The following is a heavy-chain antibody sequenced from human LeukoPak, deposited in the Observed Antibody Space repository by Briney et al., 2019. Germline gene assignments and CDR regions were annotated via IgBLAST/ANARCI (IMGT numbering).Heavy chain of an antibody. CDR2: IYNSGSA. Sequence: SQTLSLTCAVSGGSISSGTYYWNWIRQHPGKGLEWIGHIYNSGSAYYNPSLMSRVSISIDTSENQFSLKLSSVTAADTAVYYCASTHCASPSCYSYYYSGLDVWGQGTTVTVSS. D-gene: IGHD2-2*01. CDR3: ASTHCASPSCYSYYYSGLDV. V-gene: IGHV4-31*11. J-gene: IGHJ6*02. CDR1: GGSISSGTYY.